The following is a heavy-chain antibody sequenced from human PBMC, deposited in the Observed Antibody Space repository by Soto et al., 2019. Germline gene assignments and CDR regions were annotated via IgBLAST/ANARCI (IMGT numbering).Heavy chain of an antibody. CDR1: GYTFTSYY. CDR2: INPSGGST. J-gene: IGHJ4*02. CDR3: ARDSTIFGLFDY. Sequence: ASVKVSCKASGYTFTSYYMHWVRQAPGQGLEWMGIINPSGGSTSYAQKFQGRVTLTRDTSTSTVYMELSSLRSEDTAVYYCARDSTIFGLFDYWGQGTLVTVSS. D-gene: IGHD3-3*01. V-gene: IGHV1-46*03.